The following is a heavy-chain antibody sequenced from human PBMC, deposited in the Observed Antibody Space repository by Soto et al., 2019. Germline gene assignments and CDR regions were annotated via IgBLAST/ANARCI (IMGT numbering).Heavy chain of an antibody. CDR2: VHYTGSI. CDR3: ARLDCSGGSCYGTSAFDI. CDR1: GGSINYEYYH. J-gene: IGHJ3*02. Sequence: SETLSLTCTVSGGSINYEYYHWTWIRQSPGKGLEWIGYVHYTGSIMYNPSFKSRVTISVDTSKNQFSLNLSSVTAADTAVYYCARLDCSGGSCYGTSAFDIWGQGTMVTVSS. D-gene: IGHD2-15*01. V-gene: IGHV4-39*01.